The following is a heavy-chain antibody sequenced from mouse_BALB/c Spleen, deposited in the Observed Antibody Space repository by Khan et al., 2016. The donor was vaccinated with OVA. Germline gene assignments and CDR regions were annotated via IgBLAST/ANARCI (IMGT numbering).Heavy chain of an antibody. CDR1: GYSITSGYG. D-gene: IGHD1-2*01. CDR3: ARTARIKY. Sequence: EVKLEVSGPGLVKPSQSLSLTCTVTGYSITSGYGWNWIRQFPGNKLEWMGYISYSGSTNYNPSLKSRISITRDKSKNQFFLQLNSVTTEDIATYYCARTARIKYWGQGTTLTVSS. J-gene: IGHJ2*01. CDR2: ISYSGST. V-gene: IGHV3-2*02.